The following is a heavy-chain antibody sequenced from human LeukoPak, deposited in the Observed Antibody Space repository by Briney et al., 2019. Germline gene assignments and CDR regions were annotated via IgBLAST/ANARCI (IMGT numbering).Heavy chain of an antibody. D-gene: IGHD3-3*01. CDR3: ARDYDFWSGYYTGIFDF. J-gene: IGHJ4*02. CDR2: ISGSGGST. Sequence: GGSLRLSCAASGFTFSIYAMNWVRQAPGKGLEWVSAISGSGGSTYYADSVKGRFTISRDNAKNSLYLQMNSLRAEDTAVYYCARDYDFWSGYYTGIFDFWGQGTLVTVSS. V-gene: IGHV3-23*01. CDR1: GFTFSIYA.